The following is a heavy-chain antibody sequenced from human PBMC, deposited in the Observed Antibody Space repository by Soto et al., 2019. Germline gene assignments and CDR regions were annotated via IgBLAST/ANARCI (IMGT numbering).Heavy chain of an antibody. CDR1: GFTFSDYY. V-gene: IGHV3-11*01. Sequence: QVQLVVSGGGLVKPGGSLRISCAASGFTFSDYYISWIRQAPGKGPEWVSYISSSGSIIYYADSVKGRFTISRDNPKNSLYLQMNSLRAEDTAVYYCALAGYDSNYYAVTPLSAGHFWGQGTLVTVSS. CDR3: ALAGYDSNYYAVTPLSAGHF. D-gene: IGHD4-4*01. J-gene: IGHJ4*02. CDR2: ISSSGSII.